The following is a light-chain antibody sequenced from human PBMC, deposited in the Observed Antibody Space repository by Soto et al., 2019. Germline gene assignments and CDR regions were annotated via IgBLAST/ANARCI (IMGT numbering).Light chain of an antibody. Sequence: QSVLTQPPSVSGAPGQRVTISCTGSSSNIGAGYDVHWYQQLPGTAPKLLIYGNSNRPSGVPDRFSGSKSGTSASLAITGRQAEDEADYYCQSYDSSLTGWGVFGGGTKLTFL. V-gene: IGLV1-40*01. CDR3: QSYDSSLTGWGV. J-gene: IGLJ3*02. CDR1: SSNIGAGYD. CDR2: GNS.